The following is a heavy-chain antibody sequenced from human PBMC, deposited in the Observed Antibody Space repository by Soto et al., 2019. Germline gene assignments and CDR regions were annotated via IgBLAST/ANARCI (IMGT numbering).Heavy chain of an antibody. Sequence: EVQLVESGGDLVQSGGSLRLSCAAYEFSFNNYWMSWVRQAPGKGLEWVASIKPDGSEKYYVDSVRGRFTTSRDNTKNSLYLQMNSLRAEDTVGYYCARVGRWRGFDYWGQGTLVTVSS. J-gene: IGHJ4*02. CDR3: ARVGRWRGFDY. D-gene: IGHD2-15*01. CDR2: IKPDGSEK. CDR1: EFSFNNYW. V-gene: IGHV3-7*01.